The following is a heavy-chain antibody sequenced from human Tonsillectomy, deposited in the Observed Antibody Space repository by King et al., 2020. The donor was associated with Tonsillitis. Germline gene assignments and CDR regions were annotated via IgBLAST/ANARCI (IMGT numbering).Heavy chain of an antibody. V-gene: IGHV4-30-4*01. Sequence: HVQLQESGPGLVKPSQTLSLTCTVSGGSISSGDYYWSWIRQPPGKGLEWIGYIYYSGSTYYNPSLKSRVTISVDTSRNQFSLKLSSVTAADTAVYYCARSSSWYKYFDLWGRGTLVTVSS. CDR3: ARSSSWYKYFDL. CDR1: GGSISSGDYY. D-gene: IGHD6-13*01. CDR2: IYYSGST. J-gene: IGHJ2*01.